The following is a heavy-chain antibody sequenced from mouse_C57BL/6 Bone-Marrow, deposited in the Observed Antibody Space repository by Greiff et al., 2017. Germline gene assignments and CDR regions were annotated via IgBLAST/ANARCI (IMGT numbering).Heavy chain of an antibody. J-gene: IGHJ3*01. CDR1: GYTFTSYW. CDR3: AREALYDYDLGAWFAY. CDR2: IDPNSGGT. V-gene: IGHV1-72*01. Sequence: QVQLQQPGAELVKPGASVKLSCKASGYTFTSYWMHWVKQRPGRGLEWIGRIDPNSGGTKYNEKFKSKATLTVDQPSSTAYMQLSSLTSEDSAVYYCAREALYDYDLGAWFAYWGQGTLVTVSA. D-gene: IGHD2-4*01.